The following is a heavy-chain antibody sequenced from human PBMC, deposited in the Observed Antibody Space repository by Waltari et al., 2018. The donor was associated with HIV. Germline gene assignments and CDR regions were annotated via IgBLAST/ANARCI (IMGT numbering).Heavy chain of an antibody. CDR3: ARGPRPSTVTAPGWYFDL. D-gene: IGHD2-21*02. Sequence: QVDLQQWGTGLLKPSETLSRPCAVYGGSFTGHYWCWIRETPGEGLQWIGEMNDGGKSNYNPTLKSRAVMTIDPSKKQFSLKLKSVTAADTGVYYCARGPRPSTVTAPGWYFDLWGRGTLVTVSS. V-gene: IGHV4-34*02. J-gene: IGHJ2*01. CDR1: GGSFTGHY. CDR2: MNDGGKS.